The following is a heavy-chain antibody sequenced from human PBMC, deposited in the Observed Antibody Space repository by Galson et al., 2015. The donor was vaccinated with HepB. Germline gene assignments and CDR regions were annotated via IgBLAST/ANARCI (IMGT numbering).Heavy chain of an antibody. D-gene: IGHD3-3*01. CDR1: GGTFSSYA. V-gene: IGHV1-69*13. Sequence: SVKVSCKASGGTFSSYAISWVRQAPGQGLERMGGIIPIFGTANYAQKFQGRVTITADESTSTAYMELSSLRSEDTAVYYCARVTSYYDFWSGYSPMDVWGQGTTVTVSS. CDR2: IIPIFGTA. J-gene: IGHJ6*02. CDR3: ARVTSYYDFWSGYSPMDV.